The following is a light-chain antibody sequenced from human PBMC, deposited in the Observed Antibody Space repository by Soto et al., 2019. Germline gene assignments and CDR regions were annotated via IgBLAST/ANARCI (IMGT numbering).Light chain of an antibody. CDR2: LGS. V-gene: IGKV2-28*01. CDR1: QSLLHSNGYKY. Sequence: DIVLTQSPLTLPVTTGEPASISCRSSQSLLHSNGYKYLDWYLKKPGQSPQLLIYLGSNRASGVPDRFSGSGSGTDFTLNISRVEAEDVMVYFCMQDLQTQIAFGQGTRLEI. CDR3: MQDLQTQIA. J-gene: IGKJ5*01.